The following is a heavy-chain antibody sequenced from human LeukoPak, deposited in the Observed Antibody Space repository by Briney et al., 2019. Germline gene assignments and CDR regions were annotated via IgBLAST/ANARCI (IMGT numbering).Heavy chain of an antibody. Sequence: GGSLRLSCAVPGFTFSTSAMSWVRQIPGKGLEWVSAIAPNGGSREYRDSVKGRFTISRDNSKNTLFLQMDSLRDEDTALYYCAIRGISGTKYFQHWGQGTLVTVSS. V-gene: IGHV3-23*01. CDR3: AIRGISGTKYFQH. CDR2: IAPNGGSR. D-gene: IGHD1-20*01. CDR1: GFTFSTSA. J-gene: IGHJ1*01.